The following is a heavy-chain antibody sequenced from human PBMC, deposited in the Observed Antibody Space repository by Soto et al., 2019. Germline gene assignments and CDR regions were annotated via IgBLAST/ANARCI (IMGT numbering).Heavy chain of an antibody. J-gene: IGHJ4*02. Sequence: DVQLLESGGGLVRPGGALRLSCAASGFSFSSYAMSWLRQAPGKGLEWVSTISVSGPTTYYADSVKGRFTISRDNSKYTLYLQMNSLRAEDTALYCCAKAVWAYYYYDFWGQGTLVTGSS. CDR2: ISVSGPTT. V-gene: IGHV3-23*01. CDR1: GFSFSSYA. CDR3: AKAVWAYYYYDF. D-gene: IGHD2-21*01.